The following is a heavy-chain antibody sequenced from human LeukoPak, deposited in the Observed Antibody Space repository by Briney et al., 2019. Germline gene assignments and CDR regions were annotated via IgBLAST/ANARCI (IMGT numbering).Heavy chain of an antibody. CDR2: IIPIFGTA. D-gene: IGHD2-15*01. CDR3: ARDRDIVVVVAAADAFDI. V-gene: IGHV1-69*13. Sequence: SVKVSCKASGGTFSSYAISWVRQAPGQGLEWMGGIIPIFGTANYAQKFQGRVTITADESTSTAYMELSSLRSEDTAVYYCARDRDIVVVVAAADAFDIWGQGTMVTVSS. CDR1: GGTFSSYA. J-gene: IGHJ3*02.